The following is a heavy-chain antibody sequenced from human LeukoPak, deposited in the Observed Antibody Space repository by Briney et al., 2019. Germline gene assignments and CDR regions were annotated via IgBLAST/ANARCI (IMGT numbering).Heavy chain of an antibody. CDR3: TTRGYSYGLVGYYYYMDV. CDR2: IKSKTDGGTT. Sequence: TGGSLRLSCAASGFTFSNAWMSWVRQAPGKGLEWVGRIKSKTDGGTTDYAATVKGRFTISRDDSKNTLYLQMNSLKTEDTAVYYCTTRGYSYGLVGYYYYMDVWGKGTTVTVSS. CDR1: GFTFSNAW. D-gene: IGHD5-18*01. J-gene: IGHJ6*03. V-gene: IGHV3-15*01.